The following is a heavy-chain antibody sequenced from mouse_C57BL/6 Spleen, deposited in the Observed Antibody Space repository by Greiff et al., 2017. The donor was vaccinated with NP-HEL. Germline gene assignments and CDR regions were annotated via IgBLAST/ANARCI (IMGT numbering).Heavy chain of an antibody. Sequence: VQLMQSGPELVKPGASVKMSCTASGYTFTDYNMHWVKQSHGKSLEWIGYINPNNGGTSYNQKFKGKATLTVNKSSSTAYMELRSLTSEDSAVYYCARGRLGGYFDVWGTGTTVTVSS. J-gene: IGHJ1*03. CDR3: ARGRLGGYFDV. V-gene: IGHV1-22*01. CDR2: INPNNGGT. D-gene: IGHD4-1*01. CDR1: GYTFTDYN.